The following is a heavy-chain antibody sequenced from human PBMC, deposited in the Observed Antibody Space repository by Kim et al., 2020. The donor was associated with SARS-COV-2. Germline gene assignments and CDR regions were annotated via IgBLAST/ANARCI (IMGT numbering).Heavy chain of an antibody. V-gene: IGHV4-59*01. CDR3: ARIAARRLDY. J-gene: IGHJ4*02. D-gene: IGHD6-6*01. CDR2: IYYSGST. Sequence: SETLSLTCTVSGGSISSYYWSWIRQPPGKGLEWIGYIYYSGSTNYNPSLKSRVTISVDTSKNQFSLKLSSVTAADTAVYYCARIAARRLDYWGQGTLVTV. CDR1: GGSISSYY.